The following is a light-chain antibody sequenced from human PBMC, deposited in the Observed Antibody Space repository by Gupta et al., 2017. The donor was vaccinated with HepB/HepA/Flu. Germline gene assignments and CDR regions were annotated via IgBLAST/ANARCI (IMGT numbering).Light chain of an antibody. CDR3: LHRINLPHT. CDR2: DAS. Sequence: EIVLTQSPATLSLSPGERATLSCRASQSVSSYLAWYQQKPGQAPRLLIYDASNRATGIPARFSGSGSGTDFTLTISSLEPEDFSIYYCLHRINLPHTFGGGTKVEIK. V-gene: IGKV3-11*01. J-gene: IGKJ4*01. CDR1: QSVSSY.